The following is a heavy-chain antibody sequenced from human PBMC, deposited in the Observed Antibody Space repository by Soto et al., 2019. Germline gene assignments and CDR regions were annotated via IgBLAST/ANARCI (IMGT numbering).Heavy chain of an antibody. CDR1: GYPFTSHD. CDR3: ASDMSTT. CDR2: MNPNSGHT. V-gene: IGHV1-8*01. J-gene: IGHJ5*02. Sequence: QVQLVQSGAEVKKPGASVKVSCKASGYPFTSHDINWLRQATGQGLEWMGWMNPNSGHTNYAQKFQGTVTLTRDTSISTAYMQLTSLISEDTAIYYCASDMSTTWGQGTLVTVSS. D-gene: IGHD2-2*01.